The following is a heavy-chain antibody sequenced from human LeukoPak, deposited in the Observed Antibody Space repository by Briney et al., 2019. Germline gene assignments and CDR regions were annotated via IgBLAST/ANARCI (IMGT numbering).Heavy chain of an antibody. CDR1: GFTFSGSA. J-gene: IGHJ6*03. CDR2: IRSKANSYAT. Sequence: GGSLRLSCAASGFTFSGSAMHWVRQASGKGLEWVGRIRSKANSYATAYAVSVKGRFTISRDDSKNTAYLQMNSLKTEDTAVYYCTRREEMATIYYYYYYYMDVWGKGTTVTVSS. V-gene: IGHV3-73*01. D-gene: IGHD5-24*01. CDR3: TRREEMATIYYYYYYYMDV.